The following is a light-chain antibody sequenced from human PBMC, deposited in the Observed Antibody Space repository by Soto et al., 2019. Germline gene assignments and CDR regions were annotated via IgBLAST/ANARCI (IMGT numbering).Light chain of an antibody. CDR2: DAS. V-gene: IGKV1-5*01. CDR1: QSINRW. Sequence: HITKSPSTLSPSVGERVTITCRASQSINRWLAWYQQKPGKAPKLLIYDASTLQSGVPSRFSGSGSGTDFTLTISYLQSEDFGTYYCQQFYNYPRTFGQGTKVDIK. CDR3: QQFYNYPRT. J-gene: IGKJ1*01.